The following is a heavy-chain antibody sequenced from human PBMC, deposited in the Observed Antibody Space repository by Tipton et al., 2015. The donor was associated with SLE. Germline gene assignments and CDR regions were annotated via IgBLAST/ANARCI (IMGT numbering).Heavy chain of an antibody. CDR1: GDSITDERHY. V-gene: IGHV4-61*01. D-gene: IGHD4-17*01. CDR2: IFDSGTT. Sequence: TLSLTCSVSGDSITDERHYWAWIRQTPGKGLEWIGYIFDSGTTNYNPSFESRVSMSVDTSKNQISLRLSSVTAADTAVYFCAGPYGDYGYFHHWGQGTLVTVSS. J-gene: IGHJ1*01. CDR3: AGPYGDYGYFHH.